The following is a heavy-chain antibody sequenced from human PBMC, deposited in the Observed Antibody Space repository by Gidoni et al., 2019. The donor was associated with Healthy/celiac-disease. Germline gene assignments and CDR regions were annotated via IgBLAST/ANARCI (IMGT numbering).Heavy chain of an antibody. CDR1: GGTFSSYA. CDR2: IIPIFGIA. V-gene: IGHV1-69*17. Sequence: QVQLVQSGAEVKKPGSSVKVSCKASGGTFSSYAISWVRQAPGQGLEWMGGIIPIFGIANYAQKFQGRVTITADKSTSTAYMELSSLRSEDTAVYYCARVGPYCTNGVCSYYYYGMDVWGQGTTVTVSS. D-gene: IGHD2-8*01. CDR3: ARVGPYCTNGVCSYYYYGMDV. J-gene: IGHJ6*02.